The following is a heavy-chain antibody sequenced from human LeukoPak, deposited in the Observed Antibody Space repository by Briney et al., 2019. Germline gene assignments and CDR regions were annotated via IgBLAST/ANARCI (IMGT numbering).Heavy chain of an antibody. J-gene: IGHJ3*02. CDR3: ARDYGDYVGASDI. CDR2: ISSSSSSI. V-gene: IGHV3-21*01. D-gene: IGHD4-17*01. CDR1: GFTFSSYS. Sequence: PGGSLRLSCAASGFTFSSYSMNWVRQAPGKGLEWVSSISSSSSSIYYADSVKGRFTMSRDNAKNSLYLQMNSLRVEDTAVYYCARDYGDYVGASDIWGLGTMVTVSS.